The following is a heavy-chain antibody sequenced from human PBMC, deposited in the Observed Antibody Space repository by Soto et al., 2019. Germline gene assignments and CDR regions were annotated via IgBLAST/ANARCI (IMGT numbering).Heavy chain of an antibody. V-gene: IGHV3-74*01. J-gene: IGHJ6*02. CDR2: INSDGSST. Sequence: GSLRLSCAASGFTFSSYWMHWVRQAPGKGLVWVSRINSDGSSTSYADSVKGRFTISRDNAKNTLYLQMNSLRAEDTAVYYCARSKVGDYGMDVWGQGTTVTVCS. D-gene: IGHD3-3*01. CDR3: ARSKVGDYGMDV. CDR1: GFTFSSYW.